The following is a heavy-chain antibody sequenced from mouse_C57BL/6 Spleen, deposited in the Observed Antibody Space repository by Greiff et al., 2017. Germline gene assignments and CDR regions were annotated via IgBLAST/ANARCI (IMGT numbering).Heavy chain of an antibody. V-gene: IGHV1-52*01. CDR3: AREWDGDYAMDY. CDR1: GYTFTSYW. CDR2: IDPSDSET. D-gene: IGHD4-1*01. J-gene: IGHJ4*01. Sequence: VQLQQPGAELVRPGSSVKLSCKASGYTFTSYWMHWVKQRPIQGLEWIGNIDPSDSETHYNQKFKDKATLTVDKSSSTAYMQLSSLTSEDSAVYYCAREWDGDYAMDYWGQGTSVTVSA.